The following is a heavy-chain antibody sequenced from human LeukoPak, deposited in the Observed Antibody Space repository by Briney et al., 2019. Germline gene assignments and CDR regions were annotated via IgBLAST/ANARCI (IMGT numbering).Heavy chain of an antibody. CDR3: ARRPRVAAAGQEHYYYYYYMDV. CDR1: GGSISSRSYY. Sequence: SETLSLTCTVSGGSISSRSYYWGWIRQPPGKGLEWIGSIYYSGSTYYNPSLKSRVTISVDTSKNQFSLKLSSVTAADTAVYYCARRPRVAAAGQEHYYYYYYMDVWGKGTTVTISS. V-gene: IGHV4-39*07. CDR2: IYYSGST. J-gene: IGHJ6*03. D-gene: IGHD6-13*01.